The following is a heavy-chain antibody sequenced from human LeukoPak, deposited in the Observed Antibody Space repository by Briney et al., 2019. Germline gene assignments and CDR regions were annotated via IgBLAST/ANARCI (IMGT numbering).Heavy chain of an antibody. Sequence: GGSLRLSCAASGFIFGSYSMKWVRQAPGKGLEWVSYISSSSTTIYYADSVKGRFTISRDNAKNSLYLQMNDLRAEDTAIYYCARDRYTNWFFDLWGRGTLVTVSS. D-gene: IGHD3-16*02. CDR2: ISSSSTTI. CDR3: ARDRYTNWFFDL. CDR1: GFIFGSYS. J-gene: IGHJ2*01. V-gene: IGHV3-48*04.